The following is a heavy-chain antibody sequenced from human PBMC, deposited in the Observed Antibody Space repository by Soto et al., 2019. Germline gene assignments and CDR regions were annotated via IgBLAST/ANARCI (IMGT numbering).Heavy chain of an antibody. CDR3: ARFYGNACDI. CDR2: IYYSGST. J-gene: IGHJ3*02. D-gene: IGHD4-17*01. CDR1: GGSVSSDSYN. Sequence: PSETLSLTCTVSGGSVSSDSYNWDWIRQPPGKGLEWIGTIYYSGSTDYNPSLKSRATISADTSNNQFSLKVTSVTAADTAGYYCARFYGNACDIWGRGATVTVSS. V-gene: IGHV4-39*01.